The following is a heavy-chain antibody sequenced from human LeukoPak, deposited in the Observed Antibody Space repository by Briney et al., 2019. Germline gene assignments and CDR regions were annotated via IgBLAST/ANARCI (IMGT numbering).Heavy chain of an antibody. V-gene: IGHV3-66*02. CDR2: IYSGGST. CDR3: ARARQARSGFDH. D-gene: IGHD3-3*01. J-gene: IGHJ4*02. Sequence: GGSLRLSCAASGFTVSSNYMSWVRQAPGKGLEWVSVIYSGGSTYYADSVKGRFTISRDNSKNTLYLQMNSLRAEDTAVYYCARARQARSGFDHWGQGTLVTVSS. CDR1: GFTVSSNY.